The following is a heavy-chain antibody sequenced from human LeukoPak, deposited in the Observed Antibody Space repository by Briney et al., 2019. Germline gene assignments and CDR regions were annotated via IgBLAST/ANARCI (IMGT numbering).Heavy chain of an antibody. D-gene: IGHD4-23*01. V-gene: IGHV1-2*02. J-gene: IGHJ5*02. CDR2: INPTSGGT. Sequence: GASVRVSCKASGYTFADYYMFWVRQAPGQGLEWMGWINPTSGGTKYVQKFQGRVTMTRDRSINTAYMELSSLTYDDTAVYYCATGGPVESAPPWFDPWGQGTLVTVSS. CDR1: GYTFADYY. CDR3: ATGGPVESAPPWFDP.